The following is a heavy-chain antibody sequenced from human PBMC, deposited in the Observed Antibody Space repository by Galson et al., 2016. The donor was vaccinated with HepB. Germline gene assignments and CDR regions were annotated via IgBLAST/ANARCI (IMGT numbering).Heavy chain of an antibody. CDR1: GFTFSNYG. J-gene: IGHJ6*02. V-gene: IGHV3-30*18. Sequence: SLRLSCAASGFTFSNYGIHWVRQAPGKGLEWVAAISFDGSNPSYGDFVKGRFTISRDNSKNTLFLRMNSLRAEDTAVYYCAKDVVVAASYHYYHYDMDVWGQGTTVTVSS. CDR3: AKDVVVAASYHYYHYDMDV. CDR2: ISFDGSNP. D-gene: IGHD2-15*01.